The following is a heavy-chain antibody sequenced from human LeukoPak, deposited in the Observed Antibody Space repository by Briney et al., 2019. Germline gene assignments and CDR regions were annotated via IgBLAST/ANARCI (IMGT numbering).Heavy chain of an antibody. J-gene: IGHJ4*02. Sequence: PGGSLRLSCAASGFTFSSYGMHWVRQAAGEGLEWVVVISYAGSNKYYADSVKGRFTISRDNSKNTLYLQMNSLRAEDTAVYYCLYSSSSGDYWGQGTLVTVSP. CDR2: ISYAGSNK. D-gene: IGHD6-13*01. CDR1: GFTFSSYG. V-gene: IGHV3-30*03. CDR3: LYSSSSGDY.